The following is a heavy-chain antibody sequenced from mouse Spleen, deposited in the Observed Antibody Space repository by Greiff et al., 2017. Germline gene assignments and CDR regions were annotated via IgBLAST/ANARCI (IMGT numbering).Heavy chain of an antibody. J-gene: IGHJ1*01. Sequence: GGGLVQPKGSLKLSCAASGFSFNTYAMNWVRQAPGKGLEWVARIRSKSNNYATYYADSVKDRFTISRDDSESMLYLQMNNLKTEDTAMYYCVSQWLRDWYFDVWGAGTTVTVSS. CDR3: VSQWLRDWYFDV. V-gene: IGHV10-1*01. CDR1: GFSFNTYA. D-gene: IGHD2-2*01. CDR2: IRSKSNNYAT.